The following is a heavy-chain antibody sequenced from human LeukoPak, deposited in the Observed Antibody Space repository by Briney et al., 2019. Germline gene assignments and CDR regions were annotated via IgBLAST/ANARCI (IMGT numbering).Heavy chain of an antibody. CDR3: ARCPFRQRFFDY. J-gene: IGHJ4*02. V-gene: IGHV4-31*03. CDR2: IYYSGST. D-gene: IGHD2/OR15-2a*01. CDR1: GGSISSSSYY. Sequence: PSETLSLTCTVSGGSISSSSYYWSWIRQHPGKGLEWIGYIYYSGSTYYNPSLKSRVTISVDTSKNQFSLKLSSVTAADTAVYYCARCPFRQRFFDYWGQGTLVTVSS.